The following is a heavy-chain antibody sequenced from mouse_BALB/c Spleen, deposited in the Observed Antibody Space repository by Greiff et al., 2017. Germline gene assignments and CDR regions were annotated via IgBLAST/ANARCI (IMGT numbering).Heavy chain of an antibody. Sequence: DVHLVESGGDLVKPGGSLKLSCAASGFTFSSYGMSWVRQTPDKRLEWVATISSGGSYTYYPDSVKGRFTISRDNAKNTLYLQMSSLKSEDTAMYYCAREGLRLSWFAYWGQGTLVTVSA. D-gene: IGHD2-4*01. J-gene: IGHJ3*01. CDR3: AREGLRLSWFAY. CDR2: ISSGGSYT. V-gene: IGHV5-6*01. CDR1: GFTFSSYG.